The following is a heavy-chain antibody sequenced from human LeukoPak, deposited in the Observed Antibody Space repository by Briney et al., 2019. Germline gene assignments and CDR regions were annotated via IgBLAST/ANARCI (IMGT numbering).Heavy chain of an antibody. Sequence: SETLSLTCAVYGGSFSGYYWSWIRQPPGKGLEWIGGINHSGSTKYNPSLKSRVTISVDTSKNQFSLKLSSVTAADTAVYYCARRCSSTSCYNYWGQGTLVTVSS. V-gene: IGHV4-34*01. CDR2: INHSGST. CDR1: GGSFSGYY. J-gene: IGHJ4*02. CDR3: ARRCSSTSCYNY. D-gene: IGHD2-2*02.